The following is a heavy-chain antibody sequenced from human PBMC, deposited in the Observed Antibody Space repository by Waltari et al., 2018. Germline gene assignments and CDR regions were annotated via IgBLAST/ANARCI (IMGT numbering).Heavy chain of an antibody. J-gene: IGHJ4*02. CDR3: AKDAFGNTYLDF. D-gene: IGHD2-2*02. CDR1: GFTFSNFG. V-gene: IGHV3-30*02. Sequence: QVNLVESGGGVVQPGGSLRLSCASSGFTFSNFGLHWVRQAPGRGLGWVGLIWFDGSDKFYADSVSGRFTISRDNSARTLYLDMDSLRLDDTAMYYCAKDAFGNTYLDFWGQGTLVTVSS. CDR2: IWFDGSDK.